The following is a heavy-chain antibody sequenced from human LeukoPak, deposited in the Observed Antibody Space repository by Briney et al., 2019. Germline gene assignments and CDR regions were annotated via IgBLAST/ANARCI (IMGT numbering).Heavy chain of an antibody. V-gene: IGHV3-21*01. J-gene: IGHJ4*02. CDR2: ISSSSSYI. CDR3: ARAGSGYGDGFDY. Sequence: GGSLRLSCAASGFTFNYYNMDWVRQAPGKGLEWVSSISSSSSYIYYADSVKGRFTISRHNAKNSLYLQMNSLRAEDTAVYYCARAGSGYGDGFDYWGQGTLVTVSS. D-gene: IGHD5-12*01. CDR1: GFTFNYYN.